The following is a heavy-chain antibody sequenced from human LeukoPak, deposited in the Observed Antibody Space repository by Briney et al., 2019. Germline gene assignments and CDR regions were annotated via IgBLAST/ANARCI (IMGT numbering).Heavy chain of an antibody. V-gene: IGHV3-21*01. CDR3: ARDSHKFDSSGYYPDAFDI. J-gene: IGHJ3*02. Sequence: GGSLRLSCAASGFTFSAHSMNWVRQAPGKGLEWVSSISSGSRYIYYADSVKGRFTISRDNAKDSLYLQMNSLRAEDTAVYYCARDSHKFDSSGYYPDAFDIWGQGTMVTVSS. D-gene: IGHD3-22*01. CDR2: ISSGSRYI. CDR1: GFTFSAHS.